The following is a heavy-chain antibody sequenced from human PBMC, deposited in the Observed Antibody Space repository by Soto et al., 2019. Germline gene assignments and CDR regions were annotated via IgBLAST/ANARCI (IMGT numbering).Heavy chain of an antibody. J-gene: IGHJ4*02. CDR2: IFSNDDK. CDR3: ARMGCSGGSCYSGEFDY. Sequence: QVTLKESGPVLVKPTETLTLTCTVSGFSLSDSRMGVSWIRQPPGKALEWLAHIFSNDDKSYTTSLRSRLTISEDTSKSQVVLTMSNMDPVDTATYYCARMGCSGGSCYSGEFDYWGQGAQVTVSS. V-gene: IGHV2-26*01. CDR1: GFSLSDSRMG. D-gene: IGHD2-15*01.